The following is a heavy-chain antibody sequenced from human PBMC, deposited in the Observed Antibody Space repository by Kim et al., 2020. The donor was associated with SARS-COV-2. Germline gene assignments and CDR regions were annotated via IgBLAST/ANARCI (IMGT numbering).Heavy chain of an antibody. V-gene: IGHV1-3*01. Sequence: KYSQKFQGRVTITRDPSASTAYMELSSLRSEDTAVYYCARSLQWLDFDYWGQGTLVTVSS. D-gene: IGHD6-19*01. J-gene: IGHJ4*02. CDR3: ARSLQWLDFDY.